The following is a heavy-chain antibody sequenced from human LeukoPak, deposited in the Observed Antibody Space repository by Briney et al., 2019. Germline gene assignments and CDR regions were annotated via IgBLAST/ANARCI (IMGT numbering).Heavy chain of an antibody. CDR3: AKEDYAIAFDI. D-gene: IGHD4-17*01. J-gene: IGHJ3*02. Sequence: GGSLRLSCAASGFTFDDYAMHWVRQAPGKGLEWVSGISWNSGSIGYADSVKGRFTISRDNAKKSLYLQMNSLRAEDTALYYCAKEDYAIAFDIWGQGTMVTVSS. V-gene: IGHV3-9*01. CDR2: ISWNSGSI. CDR1: GFTFDDYA.